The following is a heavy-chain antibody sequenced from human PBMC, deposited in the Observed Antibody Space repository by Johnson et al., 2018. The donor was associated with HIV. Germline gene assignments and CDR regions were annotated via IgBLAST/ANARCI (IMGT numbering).Heavy chain of an antibody. CDR1: KFAFSTYA. CDR2: ISYDGSNK. J-gene: IGHJ3*02. V-gene: IGHV3-30*04. Sequence: QVQLVESGGGVVQPGRSLRLSCAASKFAFSTYAMHWVRQAPGKGLEWVAVISYDGSNKYYADSVKGRFTISRDNSKNTLYLQMNSLRAEDTAVYYCARGGKAGATARAFDIWGQGTMVTVSS. CDR3: ARGGKAGATARAFDI. D-gene: IGHD1-26*01.